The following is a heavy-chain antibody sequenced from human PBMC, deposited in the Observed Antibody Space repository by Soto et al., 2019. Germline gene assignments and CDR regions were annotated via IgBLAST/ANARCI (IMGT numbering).Heavy chain of an antibody. CDR3: VNDGSSGFRYYSGLDV. CDR2: ISYDGSNT. Sequence: QVQLVESGGGVVQPGRSLRLSCAASGFTFSSYGMHWVRQAPGKGLEWVAVISYDGSNTYSADSVKGRFTISRDNSKKTLYLQISSLGAEYTAVDYCVNDGSSGFRYYSGLDVWGQGTTVTVSS. D-gene: IGHD6-19*01. V-gene: IGHV3-30*18. CDR1: GFTFSSYG. J-gene: IGHJ6*02.